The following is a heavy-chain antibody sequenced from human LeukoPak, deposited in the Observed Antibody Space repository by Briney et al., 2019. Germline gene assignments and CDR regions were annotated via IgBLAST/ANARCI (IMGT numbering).Heavy chain of an antibody. Sequence: SETLSLSCAVYGGSFSGYFWTWIRQPPGKGLEWIGEINHSGSTNYNPSLKSRVSLSVDTSKNQFSLNLTSVTAADTAVYFCERVFLVYRRDANNGTADFWGQGTLVTVSS. J-gene: IGHJ4*02. CDR1: GGSFSGYF. CDR2: INHSGST. D-gene: IGHD5-24*01. V-gene: IGHV4-34*01. CDR3: ERVFLVYRRDANNGTADF.